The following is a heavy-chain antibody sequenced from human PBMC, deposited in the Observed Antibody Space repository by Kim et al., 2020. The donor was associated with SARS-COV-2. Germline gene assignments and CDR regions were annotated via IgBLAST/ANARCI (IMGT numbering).Heavy chain of an antibody. D-gene: IGHD3-10*01. Sequence: SETLSLTCAVYGGSFSGYYWSWIRQPPGKGLEWIGEINHSGRTNYNPSLKSRVTISVGTSKNQFSLKLTSVTAADAAPYFCARRLSNTSGWGSHYCDLWGQGILVTVSS. CDR3: ARRLSNTSGWGSHYCDL. J-gene: IGHJ1*01. CDR2: INHSGRT. V-gene: IGHV4-34*01. CDR1: GGSFSGYY.